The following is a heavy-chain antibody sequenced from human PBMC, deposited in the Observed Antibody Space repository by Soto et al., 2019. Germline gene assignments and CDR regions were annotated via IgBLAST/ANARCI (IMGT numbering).Heavy chain of an antibody. CDR3: ARRDCCVGRCYAADCYGKAV. CDR2: IYPGDSDT. D-gene: IGHD2-15*01. CDR1: GYSFTSYW. V-gene: IGHV5-51*01. J-gene: IGHJ6*01. Sequence: LGESLKISCKGSGYSFTSYWIGWVRQMPGKGLEWMGIIYPGDSDTRYSPSFQGQVTISADKSISTAYLQWSSLKASDTAMYYCARRDCCVGRCYAADCYGKAVWGRGTTDPVSS.